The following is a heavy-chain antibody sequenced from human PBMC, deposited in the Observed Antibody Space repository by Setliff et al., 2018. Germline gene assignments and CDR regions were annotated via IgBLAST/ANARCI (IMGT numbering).Heavy chain of an antibody. CDR3: ASIDWGENFYNTDV. D-gene: IGHD7-27*01. CDR2: ISSRGSTI. Sequence: GGSLRLSCAASGFTFSDYEMSWVRQAPGKGLEWLSYISSRGSTILNADSVRGRFTISRDNAKDTLYLQMNSLRAEDTAVYFCASIDWGENFYNTDVWGKGTTVTVSS. J-gene: IGHJ6*03. CDR1: GFTFSDYE. V-gene: IGHV3-48*03.